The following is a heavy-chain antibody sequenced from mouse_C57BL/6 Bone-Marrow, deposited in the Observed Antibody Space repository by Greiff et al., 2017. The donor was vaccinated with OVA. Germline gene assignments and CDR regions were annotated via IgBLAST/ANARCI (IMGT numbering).Heavy chain of an antibody. CDR1: GFSLTSYG. J-gene: IGHJ1*03. V-gene: IGHV2-5*01. Sequence: QVQLQQSGPGLVQPSQRLSITCTVSGFSLTSYGVHWVRQSPGKGLEWLGVIWRGGSTDYNAAFMSRLSITKDNSKSQVFFKMNSLQADDTAIYYCAKRGDYYGSSYWYFDVWGTGTTVTVSS. CDR2: IWRGGST. D-gene: IGHD1-1*01. CDR3: AKRGDYYGSSYWYFDV.